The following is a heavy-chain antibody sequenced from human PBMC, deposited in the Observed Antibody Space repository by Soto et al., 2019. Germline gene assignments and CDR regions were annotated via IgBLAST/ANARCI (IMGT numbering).Heavy chain of an antibody. J-gene: IGHJ4*02. CDR3: ARDAPHLYYYILTGTLAAGTFAY. CDR2: INAGNGNT. Sequence: ASVKVSCKASGYTFTSYAMHWVRQAPGQRLEWMGWINAGNGNTKYSQKFQGRVTITRDTSASTAYMELSSLRSEDTAVYYCARDAPHLYYYILTGTLAAGTFAYWGQGTLVTGSS. CDR1: GYTFTSYA. D-gene: IGHD3-9*01. V-gene: IGHV1-3*01.